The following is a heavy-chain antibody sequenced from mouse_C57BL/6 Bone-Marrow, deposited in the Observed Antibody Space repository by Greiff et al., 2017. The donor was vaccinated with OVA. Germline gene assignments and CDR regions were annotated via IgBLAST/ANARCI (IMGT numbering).Heavy chain of an antibody. CDR3: AQGLYYYGSSLYAMDY. J-gene: IGHJ4*01. CDR1: GYTFTSYW. D-gene: IGHD1-1*01. Sequence: QVQLQQPGAELVKPGASVKLSCKASGYTFTSYWMQWVKQRPGQGLEWIGEIDPSDSYTNYNQKFKGKATLTVDTSSSTAYMQLSSLTSEDSAVYYGAQGLYYYGSSLYAMDYWGQGTSVTVSS. V-gene: IGHV1-50*01. CDR2: IDPSDSYT.